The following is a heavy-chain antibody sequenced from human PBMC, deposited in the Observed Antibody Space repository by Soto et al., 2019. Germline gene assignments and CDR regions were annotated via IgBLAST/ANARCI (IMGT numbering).Heavy chain of an antibody. CDR1: GFTFSRYS. J-gene: IGHJ5*01. D-gene: IGHD3-3*01. Sequence: QSGGSLRISCSGSGFTFSRYSLLWFLLAPGKGLEYVSTINSIGDNTWYAGSVKGRFTTSRDNSMNTVYLQMSSLRSEDTSVYYCVTFYCFWCDATEVLGPSSCAQGAAVPVS. CDR2: INSIGDNT. V-gene: IGHV3-64D*08. CDR3: VTFYCFWCDATEVLGPSS.